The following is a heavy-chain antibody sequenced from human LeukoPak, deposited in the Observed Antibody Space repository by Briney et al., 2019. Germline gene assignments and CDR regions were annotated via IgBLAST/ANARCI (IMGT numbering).Heavy chain of an antibody. J-gene: IGHJ4*02. CDR2: MSYDGSNQ. CDR1: GFTLNAYV. D-gene: IGHD3-22*01. CDR3: ARDPRSSGYFFDY. Sequence: GRSLRLSCAASGFTLNAYVMHWVRQAPGKGLEWVAVMSYDGSNQNYADSVQGRFTISRDNSKNTLYLQMNSLRAEDTAVYYCARDPRSSGYFFDYWGQGTLVTVSS. V-gene: IGHV3-30*04.